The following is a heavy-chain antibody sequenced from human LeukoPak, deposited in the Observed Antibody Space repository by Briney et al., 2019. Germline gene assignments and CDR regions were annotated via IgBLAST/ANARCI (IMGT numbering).Heavy chain of an antibody. CDR3: ARERYSNYNWFDP. CDR1: GDSISTYY. D-gene: IGHD4-11*01. J-gene: IGHJ5*02. CDR2: IYHSGST. Sequence: SETLSLTCTVSGDSISTYYWSWMRQPPGKGLEWIGYIYHSGSTNYNPSLKSRVSILVDTSKNQFSLKLSSVTAGDTAVYYCARERYSNYNWFDPWGQGTLVTVSS. V-gene: IGHV4-59*01.